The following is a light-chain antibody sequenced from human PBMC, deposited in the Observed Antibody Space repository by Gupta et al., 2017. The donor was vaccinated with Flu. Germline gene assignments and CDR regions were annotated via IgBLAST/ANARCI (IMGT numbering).Light chain of an antibody. CDR3: QHYRDYPLT. CDR2: AAS. CDR1: HEIASY. Sequence: IQMTQSPSSLSASVGDRVTITCRASHEIASYLAWFQQKPGQAPKSLIFAASSLQSGVPSKFSGSGSGTDFTLTISRLHPEDFATYYCQHYRDYPLTFGGGTKVEIK. V-gene: IGKV1-16*02. J-gene: IGKJ4*01.